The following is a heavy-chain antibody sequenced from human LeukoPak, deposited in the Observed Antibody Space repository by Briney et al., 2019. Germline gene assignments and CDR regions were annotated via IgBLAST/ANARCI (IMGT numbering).Heavy chain of an antibody. D-gene: IGHD6-13*01. Sequence: SETLSLTCTVSGGSVSSYYWSWIRQPPGKGLEWIGYIYYSGSTNYSPSLKSRLTISVDTSKNQFSLKLSSVTAADTAVYYCARTYGSSGLGYFDLWGRGTLVTVSS. J-gene: IGHJ2*01. CDR1: GGSVSSYY. V-gene: IGHV4-59*02. CDR2: IYYSGST. CDR3: ARTYGSSGLGYFDL.